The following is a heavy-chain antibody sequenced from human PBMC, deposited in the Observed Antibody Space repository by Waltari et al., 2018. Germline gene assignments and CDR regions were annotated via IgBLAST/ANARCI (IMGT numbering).Heavy chain of an antibody. J-gene: IGHJ3*02. CDR2: INPNSGGT. D-gene: IGHD2-15*01. Sequence: QVQLVQSGAEVNKPGASVKVSCMASGYTFTGYYMHWVRQAPGQGLEWMGRINPNSGGTNYAQKFQDRVTMTRDTSISTAYMELSRLRAEEMALYYSAKDKRAGGVVAATDAFDIWGQGTMVTVSS. CDR3: AKDKRAGGVVAATDAFDI. CDR1: GYTFTGYY. V-gene: IGHV1-2*06.